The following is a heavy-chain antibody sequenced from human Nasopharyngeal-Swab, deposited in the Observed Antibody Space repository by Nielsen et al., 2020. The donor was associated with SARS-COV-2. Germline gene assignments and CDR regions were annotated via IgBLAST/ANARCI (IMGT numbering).Heavy chain of an antibody. CDR1: GFTFRGYD. V-gene: IGHV3-23*01. Sequence: GGSLRLSCAASGFTFRGYDMTWVRQTPGKGLEWVSTTGASGGSTYYADSVKGRFTISRDNSKNTLYLQMNSLRAEDTAVYYCAKCATLHWYFDFWGRGTLVTVS. CDR2: TGASGGST. CDR3: AKCATLHWYFDF. D-gene: IGHD2-15*01. J-gene: IGHJ2*01.